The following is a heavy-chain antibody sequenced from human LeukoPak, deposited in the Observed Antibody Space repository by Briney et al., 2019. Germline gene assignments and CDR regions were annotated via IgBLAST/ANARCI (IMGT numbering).Heavy chain of an antibody. CDR1: GGSFSGYY. CDR3: ARELVKANWFDP. Sequence: SETLSLTCAVYGGSFSGYYWSWIRQPPGKGLEWIGEINHSGSTNYNPSLKSRVTISVDTSKNQFSLKLSSVTAADTAVYYCARELVKANWFDPWAREPWSPSPQ. D-gene: IGHD1-1*01. J-gene: IGHJ5*02. V-gene: IGHV4-34*01. CDR2: INHSGST.